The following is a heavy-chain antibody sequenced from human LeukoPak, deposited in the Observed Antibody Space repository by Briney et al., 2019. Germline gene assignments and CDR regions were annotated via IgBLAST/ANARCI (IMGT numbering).Heavy chain of an antibody. CDR3: ARATIYYDFWSGFDY. V-gene: IGHV1-18*01. J-gene: IGHJ4*02. CDR2: INAYNGNT. D-gene: IGHD3-3*01. Sequence: GASVKVSCKASGYTFTSYGISWVRQAPGQGLEWMGWINAYNGNTNYAQKLQGRVTMTTDTSTSTAYMELRSLRSDDTAVYYCARATIYYDFWSGFDYWGQGTLVTVSS. CDR1: GYTFTSYG.